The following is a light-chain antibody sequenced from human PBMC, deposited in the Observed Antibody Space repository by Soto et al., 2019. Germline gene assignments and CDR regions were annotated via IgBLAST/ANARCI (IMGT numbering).Light chain of an antibody. CDR1: QSVSSSY. J-gene: IGKJ2*01. CDR2: GAS. CDR3: QQYGSSAYT. Sequence: EIVLTQSPGTLSLSPGERATLSCRASQSVSSSYLTWNQQKPGQAPGLLIYGASSRATGIPDRFSGSGSGTDFTLTISRLEPEDFAVYYCQQYGSSAYTFGQGTKLEIK. V-gene: IGKV3-20*01.